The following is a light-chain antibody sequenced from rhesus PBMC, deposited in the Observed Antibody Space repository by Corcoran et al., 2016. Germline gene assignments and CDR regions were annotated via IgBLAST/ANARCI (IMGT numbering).Light chain of an antibody. J-gene: IGKJ4*01. V-gene: IGKV1-25*01. CDR2: DAS. CDR1: QGISKY. CDR3: QQHNSYPLT. Sequence: DIQMTQSPSSLSASVGDTVTITCQASQGISKYLVWYQQKPGKAPKLLMYDASTLQSGVPSRFSGSGCGTESTLTISSRQPEDFATYCCQQHNSYPLTFGGGTKVEFK.